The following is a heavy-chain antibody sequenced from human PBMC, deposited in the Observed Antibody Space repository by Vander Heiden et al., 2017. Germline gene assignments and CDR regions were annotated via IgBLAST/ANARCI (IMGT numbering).Heavy chain of an antibody. Sequence: EVQLLESGGGLVKPGGSLRLSCAASGFTFSSDRMNGVRQAPGKGLEWVSSMSSRSSYIYYAESVKGRFTISRDNAKNSLYLQMNSMRAEDTAVYYCARLHYYDSSGYYSYWGQGTLVTVSS. CDR3: ARLHYYDSSGYYSY. V-gene: IGHV3-21*01. CDR1: GFTFSSDR. CDR2: MSSRSSYI. J-gene: IGHJ4*02. D-gene: IGHD3-22*01.